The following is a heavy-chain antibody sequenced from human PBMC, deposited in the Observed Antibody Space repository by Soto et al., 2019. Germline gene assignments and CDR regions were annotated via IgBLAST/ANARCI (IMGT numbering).Heavy chain of an antibody. CDR2: ISANNGDT. CDR1: GHTFTSYG. Sequence: QVHLVQSGAEVKEPGASVRVSCKASGHTFTSYGFSWVRQAPGQGLEWLAWISANNGDTNSADKFQGRVTLTTDTSTSTAYMELRSLTSDDTAVYYCARVKYYYGSGSYSGIDYWGQGTLVTVSS. V-gene: IGHV1-18*01. CDR3: ARVKYYYGSGSYSGIDY. D-gene: IGHD3-10*01. J-gene: IGHJ4*02.